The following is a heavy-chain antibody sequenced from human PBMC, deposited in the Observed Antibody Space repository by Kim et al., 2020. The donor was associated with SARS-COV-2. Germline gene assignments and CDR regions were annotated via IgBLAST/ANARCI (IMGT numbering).Heavy chain of an antibody. CDR1: GGTFSSYT. V-gene: IGHV1-69*02. D-gene: IGHD3-10*01. J-gene: IGHJ6*02. CDR2: IIPILGIA. Sequence: SVKVSCKASGGTFSSYTISWVRQAPGQGLEWMGRIIPILGIANYAQKFQGRVTITADKSTSTAYMELSSLRSEDTAVYYCARARGIYGSGSPSYYYYGMDVWGQGTTVTVSS. CDR3: ARARGIYGSGSPSYYYYGMDV.